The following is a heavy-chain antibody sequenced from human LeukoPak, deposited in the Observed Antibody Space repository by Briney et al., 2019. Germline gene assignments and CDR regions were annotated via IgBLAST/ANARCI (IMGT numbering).Heavy chain of an antibody. Sequence: ASVKVSCKASGYTFTGHYMHWVRQAPGQGLEWMGRINPNSGGTNYAQKFQGRVTMTRDTSISTAYMELSRLRSDDTAVYYCARGLRLGELSLYLLDYWGQGTLVTVSS. V-gene: IGHV1-2*06. D-gene: IGHD3-16*02. J-gene: IGHJ4*02. CDR1: GYTFTGHY. CDR2: INPNSGGT. CDR3: ARGLRLGELSLYLLDY.